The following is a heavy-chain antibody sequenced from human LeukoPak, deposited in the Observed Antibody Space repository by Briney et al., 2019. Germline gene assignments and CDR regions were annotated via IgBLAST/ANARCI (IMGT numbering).Heavy chain of an antibody. CDR3: AREMIREVTYYFDY. V-gene: IGHV3-74*01. CDR2: VNNDGSST. J-gene: IGHJ4*02. Sequence: GGSLRLSCTASGFPFSTYPMHWVRQAPGKGLVWVSRVNNDGSSTNYADSVKGRFTISRDDAKNTLYLQMNSLGAEDTAVYYCAREMIREVTYYFDYWGQGTLVTVSS. D-gene: IGHD3-10*01. CDR1: GFPFSTYP.